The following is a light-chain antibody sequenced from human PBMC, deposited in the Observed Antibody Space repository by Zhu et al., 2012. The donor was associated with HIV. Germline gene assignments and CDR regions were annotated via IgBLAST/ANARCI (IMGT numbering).Light chain of an antibody. CDR1: QSVSSN. Sequence: EILMTQSPATLSVSLGERATLSCRASQSVSSNLAWYQQKPGQAPRLLIYGASTRATGIPARFSGSGSGTEFTLTISSLQSEDFAVYYCQQYNNWLTFGGGTKVEIK. V-gene: IGKV3-15*01. CDR3: QQYNNWLT. J-gene: IGKJ4*01. CDR2: GAS.